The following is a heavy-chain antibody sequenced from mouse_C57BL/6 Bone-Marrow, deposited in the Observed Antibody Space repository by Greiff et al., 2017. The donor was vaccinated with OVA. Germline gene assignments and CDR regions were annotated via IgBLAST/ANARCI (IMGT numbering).Heavy chain of an antibody. CDR2: IDPENGDT. Sequence: EVKLQQSGAELVRPGASVKLSCTASGFNIKDDYMHWVKQRPEQGLEWIGWIDPENGDTEYASKFQGKATITADTSSNTAYLQLSSLTSEDTAVYDCTTRWLLRNYAMDNWGQGTSVTVSS. CDR3: TTRWLLRNYAMDN. J-gene: IGHJ4*01. D-gene: IGHD2-3*01. V-gene: IGHV14-4*01. CDR1: GFNIKDDY.